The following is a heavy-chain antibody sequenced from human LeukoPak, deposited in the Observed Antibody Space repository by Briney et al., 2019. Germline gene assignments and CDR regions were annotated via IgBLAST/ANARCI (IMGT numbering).Heavy chain of an antibody. Sequence: PGGSLRLSCAASGFTFSSYSMNWVRQAPGKGLEWVSYISSSSSTIYYADSVKGRFTISRDNAKNSLYLQMNSLRAEDTAVYYCARDPLEWLFNDAFDIWGQGTMVTVSS. CDR1: GFTFSSYS. CDR3: ARDPLEWLFNDAFDI. V-gene: IGHV3-48*01. CDR2: ISSSSSTI. D-gene: IGHD3-3*01. J-gene: IGHJ3*02.